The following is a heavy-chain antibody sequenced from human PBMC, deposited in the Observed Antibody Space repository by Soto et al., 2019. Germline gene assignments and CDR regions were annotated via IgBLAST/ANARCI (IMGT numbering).Heavy chain of an antibody. D-gene: IGHD4-17*01. Sequence: GESLKISCKGSGYSFTSYWISWVRQMPGKGLEWMGRIDPSDSYTNYSPSFQGHVTISADKSISTAYLQWSSLKASDTAMYYCARASDTTVTTFSGMDVWGRGTTVTVSS. V-gene: IGHV5-10-1*01. CDR3: ARASDTTVTTFSGMDV. CDR1: GYSFTSYW. CDR2: IDPSDSYT. J-gene: IGHJ6*02.